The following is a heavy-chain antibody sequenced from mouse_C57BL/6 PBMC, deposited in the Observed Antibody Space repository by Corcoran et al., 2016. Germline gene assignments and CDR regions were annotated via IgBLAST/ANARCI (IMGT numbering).Heavy chain of an antibody. D-gene: IGHD1-1*01. CDR1: GFTFSNYY. J-gene: IGHJ1*01. CDR3: TTNRGWVWDL. Sequence: EEQLVESGGGLVPPGGSLRLSCVASGFTFSNYYLHWIRQAPGKGLEWLAYISGESSNIDYADSVQGRFTIARDNGKNTLYLQMSSLRTEDTAVYYCTTNRGWVWDLWGAGTLVTVSS. V-gene: IGHV5-17*01. CDR2: ISGESSNI.